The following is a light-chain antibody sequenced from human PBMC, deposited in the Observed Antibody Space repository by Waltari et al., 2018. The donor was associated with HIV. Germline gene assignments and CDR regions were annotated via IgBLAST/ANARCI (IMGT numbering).Light chain of an antibody. V-gene: IGKV3-20*01. CDR1: QSVGSSY. Sequence: LSCRASQSVGSSYLAWYQQKPGQAPRLLIYGASSRATGIPDRFSGSGSGTDFTLTISRVEPEDFAVYYCQQYGHSAVMYTFGQGTNLQIK. CDR2: GAS. J-gene: IGKJ2*01. CDR3: QQYGHSAVMYT.